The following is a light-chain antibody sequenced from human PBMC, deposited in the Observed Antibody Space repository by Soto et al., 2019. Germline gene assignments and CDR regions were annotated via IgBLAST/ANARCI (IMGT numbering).Light chain of an antibody. J-gene: IGKJ4*01. CDR3: QQRSDWPLT. V-gene: IGKV3-11*01. Sequence: EVVLTQSPATLSLSPGERATLSCRASQSVRGYLAWYQQKLGQAPRLLIYDSYNRATDIPARFSGSGSGTDFTLTISSLEPEDFAVYYCQQRSDWPLTFGGGTKVDI. CDR1: QSVRGY. CDR2: DSY.